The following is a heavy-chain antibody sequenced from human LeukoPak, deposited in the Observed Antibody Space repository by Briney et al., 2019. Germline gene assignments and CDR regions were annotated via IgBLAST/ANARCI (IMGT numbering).Heavy chain of an antibody. CDR3: ARRNRGSSTSWTLDY. CDR2: IYVTGST. V-gene: IGHV4-4*02. D-gene: IGHD2-8*01. Sequence: PSGTLSLTCTISGDSISSTNWWSWVRQPPGKGLEWIGQIYVTGSTNYNSSLKSRVTISLDKSKNQFSLKLSSVTAADTAVYYCARRNRGSSTSWTLDYWGQGILVTVSS. CDR1: GDSISSTNW. J-gene: IGHJ4*02.